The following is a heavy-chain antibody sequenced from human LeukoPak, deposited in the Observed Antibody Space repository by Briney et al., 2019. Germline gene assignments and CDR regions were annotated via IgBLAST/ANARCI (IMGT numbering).Heavy chain of an antibody. V-gene: IGHV4-39*07. CDR1: GGSISSSSYY. D-gene: IGHD6-13*01. CDR3: ARVAAAAGDYYFDY. Sequence: PSETLSLTCTVSGGSISSSSYYWGWIRQPPGKGLEWIGSIYYSVSTYYHPSLKSRVTISVDTSKNQFSLKLSSVTAADTAVYYCARVAAAAGDYYFDYWGQGTLVTVSS. J-gene: IGHJ4*02. CDR2: IYYSVST.